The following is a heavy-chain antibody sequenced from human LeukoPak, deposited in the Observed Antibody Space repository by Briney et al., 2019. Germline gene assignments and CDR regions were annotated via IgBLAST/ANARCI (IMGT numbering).Heavy chain of an antibody. V-gene: IGHV4-59*01. Sequence: PSETLSLTCTVSGGSISDYYWSWIRQPPGKGLEWIAYVYHTGTTSYNPSLKSRVTILLDTSTNQFSLKLSSVTAADTAVYYCATGGEGSIWFGRWGQGTLVTVSS. D-gene: IGHD6-13*01. CDR3: ATGGEGSIWFGR. J-gene: IGHJ5*02. CDR2: VYHTGTT. CDR1: GGSISDYY.